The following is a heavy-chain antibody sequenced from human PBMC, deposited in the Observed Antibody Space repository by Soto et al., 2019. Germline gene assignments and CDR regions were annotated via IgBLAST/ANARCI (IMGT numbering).Heavy chain of an antibody. CDR3: AREREGSGVDP. D-gene: IGHD3-10*01. CDR2: MNAHSGNA. J-gene: IGHJ5*02. Sequence: QVQLVQSGAEVKKPGASVKVSCKAAGYTFTSYDINWVRQATRQGLEWMGWMNAHSGNAAYAQKFQGRVTMTRNTSRSTAYMELSSLRSEDTAVYYCAREREGSGVDPWGQGTLVTVS. CDR1: GYTFTSYD. V-gene: IGHV1-8*01.